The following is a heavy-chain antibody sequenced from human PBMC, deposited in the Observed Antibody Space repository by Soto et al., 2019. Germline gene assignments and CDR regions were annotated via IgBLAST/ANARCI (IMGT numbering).Heavy chain of an antibody. CDR2: IYYSGST. V-gene: IGHV4-59*01. Sequence: PSGTQSLTCTVSGGYIKSYYWGWILQPTGKGLEWIGYIYYSGSTNYNPSLKSRVTISVDTSKNQFSLKLSSVTAADTAVYYCARNTLDCSSTSCYSTMFDYWGQGTLVTVSS. J-gene: IGHJ4*02. CDR1: GGYIKSYY. CDR3: ARNTLDCSSTSCYSTMFDY. D-gene: IGHD2-2*01.